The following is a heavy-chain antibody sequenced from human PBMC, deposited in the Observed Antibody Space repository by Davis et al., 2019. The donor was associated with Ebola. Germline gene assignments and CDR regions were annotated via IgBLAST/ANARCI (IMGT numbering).Heavy chain of an antibody. D-gene: IGHD2-15*01. CDR3: AKHKCIRNTCYSDLFDY. CDR1: GFSVSDKY. Sequence: GESLKISCVGSGFSVSDKYMSWVRQAPGKGLEWVSVIYRDGRMYHADSVKGRFTISRDNSKNTVYLQMKSLRPEDTAVYHCAKHKCIRNTCYSDLFDYWGPGTLVTVSS. CDR2: IYRDGRM. V-gene: IGHV3-66*02. J-gene: IGHJ4*02.